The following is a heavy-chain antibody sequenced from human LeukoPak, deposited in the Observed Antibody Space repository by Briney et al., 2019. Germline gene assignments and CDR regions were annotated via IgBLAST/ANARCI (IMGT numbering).Heavy chain of an antibody. J-gene: IGHJ6*03. CDR3: ARGLTTVIRRYYYYMDV. D-gene: IGHD4-17*01. V-gene: IGHV4-4*07. CDR2: IYTSGST. CDR1: GCSISSYY. Sequence: SETLTLTCTASGCSISSYYWSWIRQPAGKGLEWIGRIYTSGSTNYNPSLKSRVSISVDKSKNQFSLKLSSVTAADTAVYYCARGLTTVIRRYYYYMDVWGKGTTVTVSS.